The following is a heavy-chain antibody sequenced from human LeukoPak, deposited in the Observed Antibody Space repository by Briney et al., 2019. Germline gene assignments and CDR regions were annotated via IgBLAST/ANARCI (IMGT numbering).Heavy chain of an antibody. Sequence: EASVKVFCKASGGTFSSYAISWLRQAPGQGLEWMGGIIPIFGTANYAQKFQGRVTITTDESTSTAYMELSSLRSEDTAVYYCARVDIAARAFDYWGQGTLVTVSS. CDR2: IIPIFGTA. CDR3: ARVDIAARAFDY. J-gene: IGHJ4*02. V-gene: IGHV1-69*05. D-gene: IGHD6-13*01. CDR1: GGTFSSYA.